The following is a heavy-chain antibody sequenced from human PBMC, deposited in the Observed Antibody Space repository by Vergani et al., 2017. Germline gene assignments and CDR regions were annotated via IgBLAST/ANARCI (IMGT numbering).Heavy chain of an antibody. J-gene: IGHJ4*02. CDR1: GGSFSGYY. CDR3: ARVGGGSSQVDSDY. Sequence: QVQLQQWGAGLLKPSETLSLTCAVYGGSFSGYYWSWIRQPPGKGLEWIGEINDSGSTNYNPSLKSRVTISVDTSKNQFSLKLSSVTAADTAVYYCARVGGGSSQVDSDYWGQGTLVTVSS. D-gene: IGHD2-15*01. V-gene: IGHV4-34*01. CDR2: INDSGST.